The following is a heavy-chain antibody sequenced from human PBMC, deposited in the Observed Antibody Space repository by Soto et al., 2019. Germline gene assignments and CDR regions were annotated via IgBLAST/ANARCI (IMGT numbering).Heavy chain of an antibody. J-gene: IGHJ4*02. CDR2: IWYDGSYK. V-gene: IGHV3-33*01. Sequence: GWSLRLSCAASGFTFSNYGMHWVRQAPGKGLEWVAVIWYDGSYKYYEDSVKGRFTISRDNSKNTLYLQMNSLKTEDTAVYYCTTDYSGSGRLGFWGQGT. D-gene: IGHD3-10*01. CDR3: TTDYSGSGRLGF. CDR1: GFTFSNYG.